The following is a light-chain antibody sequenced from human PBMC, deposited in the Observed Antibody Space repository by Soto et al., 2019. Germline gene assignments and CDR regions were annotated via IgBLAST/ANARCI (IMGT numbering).Light chain of an antibody. V-gene: IGLV2-11*01. CDR1: SSDTGGYNY. J-gene: IGLJ1*01. Sequence: QSALTQPPSVSGSPGQSVTISCTGTSSDTGGYNYVSWYQQLPGKAPKVMIYDVSERPSGVPDRFSGSNSGNTASLTISGLQAEDEADYYCCSYAATTHVFGTGTKVTVL. CDR2: DVS. CDR3: CSYAATTHV.